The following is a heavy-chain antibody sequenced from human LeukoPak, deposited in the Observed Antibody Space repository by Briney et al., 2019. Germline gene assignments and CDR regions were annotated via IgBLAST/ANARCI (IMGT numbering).Heavy chain of an antibody. V-gene: IGHV3-23*01. Sequence: GGSLRLSCAASGFTFSTYGMTWVRQAPGKGLEWVAGISGRGITTAYAESVEGRLTISRDNSKNTLYVQMDSLRVEDTAVYYCAKYDNGFFYYYLDVWGKGPTVTVSS. D-gene: IGHD3-22*01. CDR2: ISGRGITT. CDR3: AKYDNGFFYYYLDV. CDR1: GFTFSTYG. J-gene: IGHJ6*03.